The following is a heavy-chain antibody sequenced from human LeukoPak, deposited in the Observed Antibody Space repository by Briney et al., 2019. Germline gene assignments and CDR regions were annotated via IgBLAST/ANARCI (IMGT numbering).Heavy chain of an antibody. V-gene: IGHV4-59*01. Sequence: SETPSLTCTVSGGSMSNYYWTWIRQPPGKELEWIGSISYSGSTNYNPSLKSRVTMSVDTSKNQFSLKLNSVTAADTAVYYCARSGLVRGVSTWGQGTLVTVSS. CDR3: ARSGLVRGVST. D-gene: IGHD3-10*01. CDR1: GGSMSNYY. J-gene: IGHJ4*02. CDR2: ISYSGST.